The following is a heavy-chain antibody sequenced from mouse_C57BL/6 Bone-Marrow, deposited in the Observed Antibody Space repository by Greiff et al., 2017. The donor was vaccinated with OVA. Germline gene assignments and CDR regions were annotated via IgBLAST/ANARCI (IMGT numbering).Heavy chain of an antibody. CDR3: ARLRGYDQAWFAY. J-gene: IGHJ3*01. CDR1: GYTFTSYW. D-gene: IGHD2-2*01. CDR2: INPSNGGT. V-gene: IGHV1-53*01. Sequence: QVQLQQPGTELVKPGASVKLSCKASGYTFTSYWMHWVKQRPGQGLEWIGNINPSNGGTNYNEKFKSKATLTVDKSSSTAYMQLSSLTSEDSAVYYWARLRGYDQAWFAYWGQGTLVTVSA.